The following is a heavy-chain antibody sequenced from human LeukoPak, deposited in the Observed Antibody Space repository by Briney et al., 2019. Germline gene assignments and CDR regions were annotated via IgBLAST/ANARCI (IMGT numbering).Heavy chain of an antibody. V-gene: IGHV4-34*01. CDR3: ARGLDEGYCSSTSFYVIDY. Sequence: SETLSLTCAVYGGSFSGYYWSWIRQPPGKGLEWIGEINHSGSTNNNPSLKSRVTISVDTSKNQFSLKLRSVTAADTAVYYCARGLDEGYCSSTSFYVIDYWGQGTLVTVSS. D-gene: IGHD2-2*01. J-gene: IGHJ4*02. CDR2: INHSGST. CDR1: GGSFSGYY.